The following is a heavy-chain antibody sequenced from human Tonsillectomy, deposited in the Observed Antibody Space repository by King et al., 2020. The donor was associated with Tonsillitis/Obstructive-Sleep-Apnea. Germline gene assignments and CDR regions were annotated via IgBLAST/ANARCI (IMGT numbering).Heavy chain of an antibody. CDR3: AREGVILTGYFDY. D-gene: IGHD3-16*02. J-gene: IGHJ4*02. CDR1: GFTFSRYG. V-gene: IGHV3-33*01. Sequence: VQLVESGGGVVQPGRSLRLSFAASGFTFSRYGMHWVRQAPGKGLEWVAVIWYDGRNKYCADSVKGRFTISRDNSKNTLYLQMNSLRAEDTAVYYCAREGVILTGYFDYWGQGTLVTVSS. CDR2: IWYDGRNK.